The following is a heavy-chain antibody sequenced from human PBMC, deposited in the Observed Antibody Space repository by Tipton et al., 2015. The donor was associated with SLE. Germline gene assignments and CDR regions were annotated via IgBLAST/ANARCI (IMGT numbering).Heavy chain of an antibody. CDR2: VSNDGVDR. CDR1: GFTFSSFA. D-gene: IGHD1-26*01. V-gene: IGHV3-30*03. CDR3: VSGSNGGFDY. J-gene: IGHJ4*02. Sequence: SLRLSCAASGFTFSSFAMHWVRQAPGKGLEWVAVVSNDGVDRYYADSVKGRFSISRDNSKNTLYVQMNSLRAEDTAVYYCVSGSNGGFDYWGQGTLVTVSS.